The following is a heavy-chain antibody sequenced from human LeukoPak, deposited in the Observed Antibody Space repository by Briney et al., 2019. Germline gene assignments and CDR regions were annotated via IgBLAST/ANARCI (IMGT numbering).Heavy chain of an antibody. J-gene: IGHJ4*02. D-gene: IGHD3-16*01. Sequence: GGSLRLSCAASGFTFSSYSMNWVRQAPGKGLEWVAVISYDGSNKYYADSVKGRFTISRDNSKNTLYLQMNSLRAEDTAVYYCAGGTFVDYWGQGTLVTVSS. CDR2: ISYDGSNK. V-gene: IGHV3-30*03. CDR1: GFTFSSYS. CDR3: AGGTFVDY.